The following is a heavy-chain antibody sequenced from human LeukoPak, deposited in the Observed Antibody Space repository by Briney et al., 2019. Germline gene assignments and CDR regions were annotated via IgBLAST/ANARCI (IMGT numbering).Heavy chain of an antibody. CDR3: ARQSRDGSKTRGYYFDY. CDR2: IYPADSDT. V-gene: IGHV5-51*01. D-gene: IGHD3-10*01. CDR1: GYIFTHYW. J-gene: IGHJ4*02. Sequence: GESLKISCQVSGYIFTHYWIGLVRQMPGKGLESMGIIYPADSDTTYSPSFQGQVTISADKSISTVYLQWSSLKASDTAMYYCARQSRDGSKTRGYYFDYWGQGTLVTVSS.